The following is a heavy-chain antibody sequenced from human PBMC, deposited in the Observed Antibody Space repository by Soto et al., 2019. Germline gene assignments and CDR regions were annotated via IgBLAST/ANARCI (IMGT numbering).Heavy chain of an antibody. CDR1: GGSFNDFY. D-gene: IGHD2-21*01. J-gene: IGHJ4*02. CDR3: ARRVRYCGTSYAG. CDR2: VNHAGGT. V-gene: IGHV4-34*01. Sequence: QMHIQQWGAGLLKPSETLSLTCAVSGGSFNDFYWNWVRQPPGEGLEWIGEVNHAGGTDYNPSLKSRVTISEDRSKTQLSLRPKSATVADTATYSCARRVRYCGTSYAGWGQGTRVTVSS.